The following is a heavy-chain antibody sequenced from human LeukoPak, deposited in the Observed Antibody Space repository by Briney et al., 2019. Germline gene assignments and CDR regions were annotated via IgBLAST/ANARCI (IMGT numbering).Heavy chain of an antibody. CDR1: GFTFPYYP. V-gene: IGHV3-23*01. J-gene: IGHJ4*02. D-gene: IGHD3-10*01. CDR2: IHNDAVGT. Sequence: PGGALRLSCAAPGFTFPYYPMASVPRATGKGLGRDSLIHNDAVGTYYAGSVKGRFTISRDNSKNTLYLQMNSLRAEDTAVYYCAKLRGVTTPLYHFDFWGQGTLVTVSS. CDR3: AKLRGVTTPLYHFDF.